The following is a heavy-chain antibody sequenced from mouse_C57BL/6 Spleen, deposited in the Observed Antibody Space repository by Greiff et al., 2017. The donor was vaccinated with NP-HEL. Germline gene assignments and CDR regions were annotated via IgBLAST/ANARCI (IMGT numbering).Heavy chain of an antibody. CDR3: ARGYYGNWYFDV. D-gene: IGHD2-1*01. V-gene: IGHV1-69*01. CDR1: GYTFTSYW. J-gene: IGHJ1*03. Sequence: QVQLQQPGAELVMPGASVKLSCKASGYTFTSYWMHWVKQRPGQGLEWIGEIDPSDSYTNYNQKFKGKSTLTVDKSSSTAYMQLSSLTSEDSAVDYCARGYYGNWYFDVWGTGTTVTVSS. CDR2: IDPSDSYT.